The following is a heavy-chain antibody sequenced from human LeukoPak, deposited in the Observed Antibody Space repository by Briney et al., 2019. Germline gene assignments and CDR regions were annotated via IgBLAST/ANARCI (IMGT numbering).Heavy chain of an antibody. Sequence: PSETLSLTCTVSGGSISSGGYYWSWIRQHPGKGLEWIGYIYYSGSTYYNPSLKSRVTISVDTSKNQFSLKLSSVTAADTAVYYCARDIGYCSGGSCSKGYYYYGMDVWGQGTTVTVSS. CDR2: IYYSGST. V-gene: IGHV4-31*03. CDR1: GGSISSGGYY. D-gene: IGHD2-15*01. CDR3: ARDIGYCSGGSCSKGYYYYGMDV. J-gene: IGHJ6*02.